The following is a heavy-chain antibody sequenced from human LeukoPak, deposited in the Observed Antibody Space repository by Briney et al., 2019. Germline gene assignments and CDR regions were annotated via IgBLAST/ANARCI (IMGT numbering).Heavy chain of an antibody. V-gene: IGHV3-23*01. J-gene: IGHJ4*02. D-gene: IGHD3-3*01. Sequence: GGSLRLSCAASGFTFSSYAVSWVRQAPGKGLECVSAISGSGGSTYYADSEKGRFTISRDNSKNTLYLQMNSLGAEDTAVYYCAKVLGYYADPFDYWGQGTLVTVSS. CDR2: ISGSGGST. CDR3: AKVLGYYADPFDY. CDR1: GFTFSSYA.